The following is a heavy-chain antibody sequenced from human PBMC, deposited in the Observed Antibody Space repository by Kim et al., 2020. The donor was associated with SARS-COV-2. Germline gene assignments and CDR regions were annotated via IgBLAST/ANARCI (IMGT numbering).Heavy chain of an antibody. CDR3: ATLPGLWFGELLDYYYYYYGMDV. D-gene: IGHD3-10*01. V-gene: IGHV1-2*02. J-gene: IGHJ6*02. CDR2: INPNSGGT. CDR1: GYTFTGYY. Sequence: ASVKVSCKASGYTFTGYYMHWVRQAPGQGLEWMGWINPNSGGTNYAQKFQGRVTMTRDTSISTAYMELSRLRSDDTAVYYCATLPGLWFGELLDYYYYYYGMDVWGQGTTVTVSS.